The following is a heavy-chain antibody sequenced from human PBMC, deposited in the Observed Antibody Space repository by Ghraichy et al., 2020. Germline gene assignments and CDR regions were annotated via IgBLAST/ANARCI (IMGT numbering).Heavy chain of an antibody. D-gene: IGHD2/OR15-2a*01. CDR2: ISYSSSAI. V-gene: IGHV3-48*02. Sequence: ETLSLTCAASGFTFSSYSMNWVRQAPGKGLEWVSYISYSSSAIYYADSVKGRFTISRDNAKNSLYLQMNSLRDEDTAVYYCARGVNINSSGRFDPWGQGTYVNVSS. J-gene: IGHJ5*02. CDR3: ARGVNINSSGRFDP. CDR1: GFTFSSYS.